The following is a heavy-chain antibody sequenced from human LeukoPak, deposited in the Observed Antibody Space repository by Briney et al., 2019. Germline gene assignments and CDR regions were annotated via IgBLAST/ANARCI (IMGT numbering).Heavy chain of an antibody. CDR1: GFTFSSYG. CDR2: INSRSTYI. V-gene: IGHV3-21*01. J-gene: IGHJ4*02. CDR3: ARDLPSDY. Sequence: PGGSLRLSCAASGFTFSSYGMHWVRQAPGKGLEWVSSINSRSTYIYYADSVKGRFTISRDNAKNSLYLQMNSLRVEDTAVYYCARDLPSDYWGQGTLVTVSS.